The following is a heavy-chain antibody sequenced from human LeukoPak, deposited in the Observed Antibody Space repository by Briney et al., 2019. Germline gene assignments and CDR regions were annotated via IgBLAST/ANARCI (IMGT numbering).Heavy chain of an antibody. CDR1: GFTFGGYG. J-gene: IGHJ1*01. Sequence: GGSLRLSCAASGFTFGGYGMSWVRQAPGKGLEWVSVISVSGASSSYADSVKGRFTISRDNSKNTLYLQMNSLRAEDTAVYYCAKALYYYDSSGYYAEYFQHWGQGTLVTVSS. CDR2: ISVSGASS. CDR3: AKALYYYDSSGYYAEYFQH. D-gene: IGHD3-22*01. V-gene: IGHV3-23*01.